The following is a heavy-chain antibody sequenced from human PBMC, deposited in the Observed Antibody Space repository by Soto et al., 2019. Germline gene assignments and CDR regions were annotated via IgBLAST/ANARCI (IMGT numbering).Heavy chain of an antibody. D-gene: IGHD2-2*02. CDR1: GFTFSSYA. CDR3: VNKRGYCSSTSCYKGGYFDY. Sequence: EVQLVESGGGLVQPGGSLRLSCSASGFTFSSYAMHWVRQAPGKGLEYVSAISSNGGSTYYADSVKGRFTISRDNSKNTLYLQMSSLRAEDTAVYYCVNKRGYCSSTSCYKGGYFDYWGQGTLVTVSS. J-gene: IGHJ4*02. CDR2: ISSNGGST. V-gene: IGHV3-64D*06.